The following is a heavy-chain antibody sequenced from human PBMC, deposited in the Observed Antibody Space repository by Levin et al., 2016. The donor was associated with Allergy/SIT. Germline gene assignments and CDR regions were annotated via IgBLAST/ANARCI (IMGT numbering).Heavy chain of an antibody. Sequence: SETLSLTCTASAGSISNYYWSWIRQPPGKGLEWIGYIYYDGSTSYNPSLKSRVTISVDTSKNQFSLNLTSVTAADTAVYYCARQIWRQDYFGYWGHGTLVTVSS. CDR1: AGSISNYY. V-gene: IGHV4-59*08. CDR2: IYYDGST. J-gene: IGHJ4*01. CDR3: ARQIWRQDYFGY. D-gene: IGHD2-15*01.